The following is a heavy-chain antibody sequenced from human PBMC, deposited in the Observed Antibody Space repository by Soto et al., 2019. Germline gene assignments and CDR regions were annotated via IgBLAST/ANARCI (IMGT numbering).Heavy chain of an antibody. Sequence: GGSLRLSCAASGFTLSSYEMNWVRQAPGKGLEWVSYISSSGSTIFYSDSVEGRFTISRDNAKNSLYLQMNSLRAEDTAVYYCARAYSDILTGPNWFGPWGPGTLVTVSS. CDR2: ISSSGSTI. D-gene: IGHD3-9*01. CDR3: ARAYSDILTGPNWFGP. V-gene: IGHV3-48*03. J-gene: IGHJ5*02. CDR1: GFTLSSYE.